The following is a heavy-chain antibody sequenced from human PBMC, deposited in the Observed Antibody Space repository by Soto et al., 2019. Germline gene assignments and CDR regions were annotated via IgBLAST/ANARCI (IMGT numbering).Heavy chain of an antibody. J-gene: IGHJ4*02. CDR2: ISRSGSTI. Sequence: QVQLVESGGGLVKPGGSLRLSCAASGFTFSDYYMSWIRQAPGKGLEWVSYISRSGSTIYYADSVKGRFTISRDNGKTSLYLQMNSLRAADTAVYSCASIYGSGSADDYWGQGTLVTVSS. CDR1: GFTFSDYY. V-gene: IGHV3-11*01. CDR3: ASIYGSGSADDY. D-gene: IGHD3-10*01.